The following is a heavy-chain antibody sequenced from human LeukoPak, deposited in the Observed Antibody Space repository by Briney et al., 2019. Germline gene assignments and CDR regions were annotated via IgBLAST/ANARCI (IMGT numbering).Heavy chain of an antibody. J-gene: IGHJ4*02. CDR1: GGSISSSSYY. D-gene: IGHD1-26*01. V-gene: IGHV4-39*07. CDR3: ARARGSYLIGYFDY. Sequence: SETLSLTCTVSGGSISSSSYYWGWIRQPPGKGLEWIGSIYYSGSTYYNPSLKSRVTMSVDTSKNQFSLKLSSVTAADTAVYYCARARGSYLIGYFDYWGQGTLVTVSS. CDR2: IYYSGST.